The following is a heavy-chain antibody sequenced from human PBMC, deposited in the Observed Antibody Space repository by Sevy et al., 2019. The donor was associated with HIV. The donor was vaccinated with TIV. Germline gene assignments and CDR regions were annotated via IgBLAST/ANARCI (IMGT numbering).Heavy chain of an antibody. CDR3: ARREGYCDSSGDRYYYGMDV. J-gene: IGHJ6*02. CDR1: GFTFSDYY. V-gene: IGHV3-11*04. CDR2: VSSSGSTI. Sequence: GGSLRLSCAASGFTFSDYYMSWIRQAPGKGLEWVSYVSSSGSTIYYADSVKGRFTISRDNAKNSLYLQMNSLRAEDTAVYYCARREGYCDSSGDRYYYGMDVWGQGTTVTVSS. D-gene: IGHD3-22*01.